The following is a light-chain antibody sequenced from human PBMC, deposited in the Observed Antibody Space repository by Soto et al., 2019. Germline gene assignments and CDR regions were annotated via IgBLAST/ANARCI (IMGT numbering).Light chain of an antibody. CDR3: SSYTSSRTPHYV. V-gene: IGLV2-14*01. Sequence: QSVLTQPASVSGAPGQSITISCTGTSSDVGGYNYVSWYQQHPGRAPKLMIYDVSNRPSGVSNRFSGSKSGNTASLTISGLQAEDEADYYCSSYTSSRTPHYVFGTGTTLTVL. J-gene: IGLJ1*01. CDR1: SSDVGGYNY. CDR2: DVS.